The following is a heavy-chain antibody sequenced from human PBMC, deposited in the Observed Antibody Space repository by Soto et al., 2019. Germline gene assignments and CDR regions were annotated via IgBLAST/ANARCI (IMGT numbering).Heavy chain of an antibody. CDR1: GFTVSSNY. D-gene: IGHD3-22*01. CDR3: ARDRDYYYDSSGYYSRYYYYGMDV. CDR2: IYSGGST. Sequence: PGGSLRLSCAASGFTVSSNYMSWVRQAPGKGLEWVSVIYSGGSTYYADSVKGRFTISRDNSKNTLYLQMNSLRAEDTAVYYCARDRDYYYDSSGYYSRYYYYGMDVWGQGTTVTVSS. V-gene: IGHV3-66*01. J-gene: IGHJ6*02.